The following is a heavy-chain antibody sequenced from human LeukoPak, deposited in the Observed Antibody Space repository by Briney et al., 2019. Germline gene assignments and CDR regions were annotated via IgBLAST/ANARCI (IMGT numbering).Heavy chain of an antibody. D-gene: IGHD6-19*01. CDR1: GFTFSSYW. CDR3: ARDSNIAVAAIDY. J-gene: IGHJ4*02. Sequence: GGSLRLSCAASGFTFSSYWMTWVRQAPEKGLEWVANIKEDGSEQYYVDSVKGRFTISRDDAKNSLYLQMDNLRAEDTAVYYCARDSNIAVAAIDYWGQGILVTVSS. CDR2: IKEDGSEQ. V-gene: IGHV3-7*01.